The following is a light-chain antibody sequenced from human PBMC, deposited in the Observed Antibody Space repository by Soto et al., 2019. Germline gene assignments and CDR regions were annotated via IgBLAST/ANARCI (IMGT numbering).Light chain of an antibody. V-gene: IGKV3D-15*01. CDR1: HSVRNK. CDR2: DAS. Sequence: EIVMTQSPATLSVSPGERATLSCGAAHSVRNKLAWYQQKPGQAPRLLIYDASTRATGVPDRFSGSGSGTDFTLTIIRLEPEDFAVYYCQQYDISPWTFGQGTKVDIK. CDR3: QQYDISPWT. J-gene: IGKJ1*01.